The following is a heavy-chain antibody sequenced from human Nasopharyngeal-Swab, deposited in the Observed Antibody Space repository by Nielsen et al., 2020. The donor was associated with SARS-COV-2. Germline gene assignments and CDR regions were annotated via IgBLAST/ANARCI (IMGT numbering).Heavy chain of an antibody. V-gene: IGHV2-5*02. CDR3: AITFQKQLDGNSYYYYYMDV. Sequence: WIRKTTGKALEWLALIYWDDDKRYSPSLKSRLTITKDTSKNQVVLTMTNMDPVDTATYDCAITFQKQLDGNSYYYYYMDVWGKGTTVTVSS. J-gene: IGHJ6*03. D-gene: IGHD6-13*01. CDR2: IYWDDDK.